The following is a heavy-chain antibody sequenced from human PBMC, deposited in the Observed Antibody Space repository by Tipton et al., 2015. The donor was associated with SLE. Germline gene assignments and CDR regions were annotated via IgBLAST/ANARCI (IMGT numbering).Heavy chain of an antibody. CDR1: GGSFSGYY. CDR2: INHSGST. Sequence: TLSLTCAVYGGSFSGYYWSWIRQPPGKGLEWIGEINHSGSTNYNPSLKSRVTISVDTSKNQFSLKLSSVTAADTAVYYCAMLKFFGELGIGRDYWGQGTLVTVSS. J-gene: IGHJ4*02. D-gene: IGHD3-3*01. CDR3: AMLKFFGELGIGRDY. V-gene: IGHV4-34*01.